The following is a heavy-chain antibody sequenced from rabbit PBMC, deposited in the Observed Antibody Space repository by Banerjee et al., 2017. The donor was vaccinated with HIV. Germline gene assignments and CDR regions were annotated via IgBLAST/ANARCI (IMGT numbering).Heavy chain of an antibody. CDR2: MHGAYSSNT. J-gene: IGHJ4*01. CDR3: ARRAAGSIGYLFNL. D-gene: IGHD1-1*01. Sequence: QSLEESGGGLVQPEGSLTLTCTASGFSFSSSYYLCWVRQAPGKGLEWIACMHGAYSSNTYYASWAKGRFTISKSSSTTVTLQMTSLTDADTATYFCARRAAGSIGYLFNLWGQGTLVTVS. CDR1: GFSFSSSYY. V-gene: IGHV1S40*01.